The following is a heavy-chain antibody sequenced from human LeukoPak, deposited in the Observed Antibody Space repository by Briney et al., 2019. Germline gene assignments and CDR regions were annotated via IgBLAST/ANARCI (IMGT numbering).Heavy chain of an antibody. D-gene: IGHD1-1*01. V-gene: IGHV3-33*01. Sequence: PGGSLRLSCAASGFIFSNDAMHWVRQVPGKGLEWVAFIWFDGSNKHYADSVKGRFTISRDNSEDTLYLQMNSLRAEDTAVYYCVRDPSGSGFAFDSWGQGALVTVSS. CDR3: VRDPSGSGFAFDS. J-gene: IGHJ4*02. CDR2: IWFDGSNK. CDR1: GFIFSNDA.